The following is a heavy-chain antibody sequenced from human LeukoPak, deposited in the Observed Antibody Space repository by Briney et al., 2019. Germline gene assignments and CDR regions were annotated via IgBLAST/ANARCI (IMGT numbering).Heavy chain of an antibody. CDR1: GFTVSSNY. Sequence: PSGGSLRLSCAASGFTVSSNYMSWVRQAPGKGLEWVSVIYSGGSTYYADPVKGRFTISRDNSKNTLYLQMNSLRAEDTAVYYCARDFNNWNDNWFDPWGQGTLVTVSS. J-gene: IGHJ5*02. V-gene: IGHV3-53*01. D-gene: IGHD1-1*01. CDR2: IYSGGST. CDR3: ARDFNNWNDNWFDP.